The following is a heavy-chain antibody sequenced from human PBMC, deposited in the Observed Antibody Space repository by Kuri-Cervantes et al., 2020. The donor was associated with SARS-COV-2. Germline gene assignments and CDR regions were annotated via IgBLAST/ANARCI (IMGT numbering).Heavy chain of an antibody. CDR1: GGSITGGGHY. CDR2: IYYSGST. V-gene: IGHV4-31*01. Sequence: SCTVSGGSITGGGHYWSWIRQHPGKGLEWIGYIYYSGSTYYNPSLKSLFTISADTSKNQFSLKLSSVTAVDTAVYYCAGAYYYDSSGYYYGRPFQHWGQGTLVTVSS. J-gene: IGHJ1*01. D-gene: IGHD3-22*01. CDR3: AGAYYYDSSGYYYGRPFQH.